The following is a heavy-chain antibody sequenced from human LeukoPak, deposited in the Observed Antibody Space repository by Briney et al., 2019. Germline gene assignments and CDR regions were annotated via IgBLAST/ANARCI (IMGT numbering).Heavy chain of an antibody. V-gene: IGHV3-7*01. CDR2: IRHDVGEK. J-gene: IGHJ4*01. CDR3: ARTFPTFDFDA. CDR1: GFNFSAFW. D-gene: IGHD1-7*01. Sequence: GGSLRLSCAASGFNFSAFWMSWVRQAPGEGLERVANIRHDVGEKYYVDSAKGRFTISRDNAKNSLFLQMNTLRAEDTAVYYCARTFPTFDFDAWGHGTLVTVSS.